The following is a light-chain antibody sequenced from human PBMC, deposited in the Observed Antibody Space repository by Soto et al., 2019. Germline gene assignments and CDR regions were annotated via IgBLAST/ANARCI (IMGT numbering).Light chain of an antibody. CDR3: QQYDNWPPIT. J-gene: IGKJ5*01. CDR1: QSVSSSY. V-gene: IGKV3-20*01. Sequence: EIVLTQSPGTLSLSPGERATLSCRASQSVSSSYLAWYQQKAGQAPRLLIYDASSRATGIPDRFSGSASGTEFTLTISSLQPDDFATYYCQQYDNWPPITSGQATRLEIK. CDR2: DAS.